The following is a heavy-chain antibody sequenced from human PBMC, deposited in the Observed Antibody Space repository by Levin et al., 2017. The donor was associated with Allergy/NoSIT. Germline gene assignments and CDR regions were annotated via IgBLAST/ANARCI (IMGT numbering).Heavy chain of an antibody. Sequence: GGSLRLSCATSGFTFTNDWMSWVRQAPGKGLEWVGRIKSKADGGTTDYAAPVKGRFTISRDDSKNTLYLQMSSLKTDDTAVYSCTTFSGSYWGVGYWGQGTLVTVSS. CDR2: IKSKADGGTT. CDR1: GFTFTNDW. D-gene: IGHD1-26*01. CDR3: TTFSGSYWGVGY. J-gene: IGHJ4*02. V-gene: IGHV3-15*01.